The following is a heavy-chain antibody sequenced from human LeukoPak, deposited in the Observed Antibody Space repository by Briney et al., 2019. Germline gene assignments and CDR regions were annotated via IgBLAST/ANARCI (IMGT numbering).Heavy chain of an antibody. D-gene: IGHD6-6*01. CDR2: IYTSGDT. V-gene: IGHV4-61*02. J-gene: IGHJ4*02. CDR1: GGSISSGNYY. CDR3: AREGPEYNSSYYFDY. Sequence: SQTLSLTCTVSGGSISSGNYYLSWIRQPAGKGLEWIGRIYTSGDTNYNPSLKSRVTISMDTSKNHFSLRLTSVTAADTAVYFCAREGPEYNSSYYFDYWGQGALVTVSS.